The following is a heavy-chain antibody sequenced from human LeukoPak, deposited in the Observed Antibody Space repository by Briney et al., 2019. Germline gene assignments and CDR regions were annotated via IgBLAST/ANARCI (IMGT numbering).Heavy chain of an antibody. V-gene: IGHV4-61*02. CDR3: AREPIVGATMYNDAFDI. CDR1: GGSISSGSYY. Sequence: PSQTLSLTCTVSGGSISSGSYYWRWIRQPAGKGLEWIGRIYTSGSTNYNPSLKSRVTISVDTSKNQFSLKLSSVTAADTAVYYCAREPIVGATMYNDAFDIWGRGTMVTVSS. J-gene: IGHJ3*02. CDR2: IYTSGST. D-gene: IGHD1-26*01.